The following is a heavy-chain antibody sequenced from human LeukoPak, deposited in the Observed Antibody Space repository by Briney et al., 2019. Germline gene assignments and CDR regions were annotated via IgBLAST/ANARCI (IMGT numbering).Heavy chain of an antibody. Sequence: GSLVLYCAASGFTFSDYYMSWFRPAPGKGLEWVSYISSSCNTLYYPDSVKGRFTISRDNAKNPLYLQMNSLRAEDTAVYYCASNYDYVWGSYARRQGDYWGQGTLVTVSS. J-gene: IGHJ4*02. CDR1: GFTFSDYY. D-gene: IGHD3-16*01. V-gene: IGHV3-11*01. CDR3: ASNYDYVWGSYARRQGDY. CDR2: ISSSCNTL.